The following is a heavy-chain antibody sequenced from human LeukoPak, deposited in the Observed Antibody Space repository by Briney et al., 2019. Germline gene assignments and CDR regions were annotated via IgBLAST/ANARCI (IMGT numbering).Heavy chain of an antibody. V-gene: IGHV3-23*01. CDR3: AKVRMVRGVRDYFDY. D-gene: IGHD3-10*01. Sequence: PGGSLRLSCAASGFTFSSYAMSWVRQAPGKGLEWVSGISGSGGSTYYADSVKGRFTISRDNSKNTLYLQMNSLRAEDTAVYYCAKVRMVRGVRDYFDYWGQGTLVTVSS. J-gene: IGHJ4*02. CDR2: ISGSGGST. CDR1: GFTFSSYA.